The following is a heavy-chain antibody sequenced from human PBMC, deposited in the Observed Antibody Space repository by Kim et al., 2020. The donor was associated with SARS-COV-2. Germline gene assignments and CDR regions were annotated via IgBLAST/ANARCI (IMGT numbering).Heavy chain of an antibody. J-gene: IGHJ5*02. V-gene: IGHV3-23*01. CDR2: ITDSGSTT. D-gene: IGHD2-2*01. CDR1: GFTFSNYA. CDR3: AKEAAGAGRPANIYRWFDP. Sequence: GGSLRLSCAASGFTFSNYAMSWVRQAPGKGLEWVSAITDSGSTTYYADSVKGRFTIFRDNSRNILYLQVNSLRAEDTAVYYCAKEAAGAGRPANIYRWFDPWGQGTLVTVSS.